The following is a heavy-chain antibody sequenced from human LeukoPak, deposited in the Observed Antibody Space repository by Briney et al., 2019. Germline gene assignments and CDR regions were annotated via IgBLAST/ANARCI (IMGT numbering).Heavy chain of an antibody. J-gene: IGHJ6*03. D-gene: IGHD5-18*01. CDR3: AREKVKTAMVTSPRKYYYYMDV. CDR2: VDHTGST. V-gene: IGHV4-59*01. CDR1: DDSITMYY. Sequence: PSETLSLTCSVSDDSITMYYWTWIRQPPGKGLEWIGYVDHTGSTNFNPSLNGRVSISRDTTNNLFSLRLRSVTAADTAVYYCAREKVKTAMVTSPRKYYYYMDVWGKGTTVTVSS.